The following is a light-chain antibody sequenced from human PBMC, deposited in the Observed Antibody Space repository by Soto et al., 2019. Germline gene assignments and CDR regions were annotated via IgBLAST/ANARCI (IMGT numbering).Light chain of an antibody. Sequence: EIVMTQSPATLSVSPGERSTLSCRASQSFSSNLAWYQQKPGQAPRLLIYGASTRATGFPARFSGSWSGTEFTLTISSLQSEDFAVYYCQQYKNWPLTFGGGTKVDIK. CDR1: QSFSSN. CDR2: GAS. J-gene: IGKJ4*01. CDR3: QQYKNWPLT. V-gene: IGKV3-15*01.